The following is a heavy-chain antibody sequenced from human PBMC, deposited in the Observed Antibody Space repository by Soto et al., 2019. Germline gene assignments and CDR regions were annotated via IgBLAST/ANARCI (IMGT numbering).Heavy chain of an antibody. D-gene: IGHD3-22*01. CDR3: ARVLSTYYYDSSGYYRDY. V-gene: IGHV1-69*01. J-gene: IGHJ4*02. CDR1: GGTFSSYA. CDR2: IIPIFGTA. Sequence: QVQLVQSGAEVKKPGSSAKVSCKASGGTFSSYAISWVRQAPGQGLEWMGGIIPIFGTANYAQKFQGRVTITADESTSTAYMELSSLRSEDTAVYYCARVLSTYYYDSSGYYRDYWGQGTLVTVSS.